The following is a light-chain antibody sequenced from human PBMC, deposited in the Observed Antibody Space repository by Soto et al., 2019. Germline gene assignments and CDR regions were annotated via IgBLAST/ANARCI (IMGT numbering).Light chain of an antibody. Sequence: DIQMTQSPSSLSASLGDRVTITCRASQSISNYLNWYQQKPGKAPKLLIYDASNLETGVPSRFSGSGSGTDFTFTISSLQPEDIATYYCQQYDNLPFTFGQGTKVDIK. V-gene: IGKV1-33*01. CDR3: QQYDNLPFT. J-gene: IGKJ1*01. CDR2: DAS. CDR1: QSISNY.